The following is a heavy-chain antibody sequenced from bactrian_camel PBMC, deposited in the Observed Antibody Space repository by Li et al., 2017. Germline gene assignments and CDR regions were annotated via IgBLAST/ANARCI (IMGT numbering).Heavy chain of an antibody. D-gene: IGHD2*01. CDR3: AARLVSLASLGGRYCYTRDYNY. Sequence: HVQLVESGGGSALAGGSVRLSCAASGYTFNTYSWFRQAPGQEREGVASISGGGRSTVYADSVKGRFTISKDSGKNTLYLQMNNLKREDTGMYYCAARLVSLASLGGRYCYTRDYNYWGQGTQVTVS. J-gene: IGHJ4*01. CDR1: GYTFNT. CDR2: ISGGGRST. V-gene: IGHV3S63*01.